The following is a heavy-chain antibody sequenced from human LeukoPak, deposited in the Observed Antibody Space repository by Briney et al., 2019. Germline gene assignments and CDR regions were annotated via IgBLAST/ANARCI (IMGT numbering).Heavy chain of an antibody. CDR3: ARAEPYYDSSGYTIFDY. V-gene: IGHV3-7*01. J-gene: IGHJ4*02. D-gene: IGHD3-22*01. Sequence: PGGSLRLSCAASGFTFSSYWMSWVRQAPGKGLEWVANIKRDGSEKYYVDSVKGRFTISRDNAKNSLYLQMNSLRAEDTAVYYCARAEPYYDSSGYTIFDYWGQGTLVTVSS. CDR1: GFTFSSYW. CDR2: IKRDGSEK.